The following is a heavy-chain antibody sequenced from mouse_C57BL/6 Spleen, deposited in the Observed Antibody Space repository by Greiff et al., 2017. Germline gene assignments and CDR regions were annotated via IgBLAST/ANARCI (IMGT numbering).Heavy chain of an antibody. CDR2: SRNKANDYTT. CDR1: GFTFSDFY. V-gene: IGHV7-1*01. CDR3: ARGPDYYGSSHWYFDV. Sequence: EVQLVESGGGLVQSGRSLRLSCATSGFTFSDFYMEWVRQAPGKGLEWIAASRNKANDYTTEYSASVKGRFIVSRDTSQSILYLQMNALRAEDTAIYYCARGPDYYGSSHWYFDVWGTGTTVTVSS. D-gene: IGHD1-1*01. J-gene: IGHJ1*03.